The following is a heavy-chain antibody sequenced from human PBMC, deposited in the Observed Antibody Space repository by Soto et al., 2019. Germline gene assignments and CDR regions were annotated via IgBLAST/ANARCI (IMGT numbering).Heavy chain of an antibody. J-gene: IGHJ5*02. CDR2: FYYSGST. Sequence: QVQLQESGPGLVKPSQTLSLTCTVSGGSISTGGYYWNWIRQHPGKGLEWIGYFYYSGSTYYNPSLKSRVTISLNTSKTQFSLKLSSVTAADTAVYVCARSVFPWGQGTLVTVAS. CDR1: GGSISTGGYY. CDR3: ARSVFP. V-gene: IGHV4-31*03.